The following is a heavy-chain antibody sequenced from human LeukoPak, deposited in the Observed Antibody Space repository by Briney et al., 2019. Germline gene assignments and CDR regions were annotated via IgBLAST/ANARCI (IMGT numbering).Heavy chain of an antibody. V-gene: IGHV3-23*01. J-gene: IGHJ3*02. CDR2: ISASGGST. CDR3: AKEVRANDVFDI. Sequence: PGGSLRLSCAGSGFTFRSYAMSWVRQAPGKGLELVSGISASGGSTYYADSVKGRFTISRDNSKNTLDLQMNSLRAEDTAVYYCAKEVRANDVFDIWGQGTMVPVSS. D-gene: IGHD4/OR15-4a*01. CDR1: GFTFRSYA.